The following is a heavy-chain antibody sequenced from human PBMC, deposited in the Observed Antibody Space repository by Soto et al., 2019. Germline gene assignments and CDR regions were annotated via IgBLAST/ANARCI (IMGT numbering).Heavy chain of an antibody. CDR2: INPSGGGT. D-gene: IGHD2-15*01. J-gene: IGHJ4*02. V-gene: IGHV1-46*03. CDR3: ARACCGGGSCYQADY. CDR1: GYTFTSYY. Sequence: GASVKVSCKASGYTFTSYYMHWVRQAPGQGLEWMGIINPSGGGTSYAQRFQGRVTMTSDTSTSTVYMELSSLRSEDTAVYYCARACCGGGSCYQADYWGQGTLVTVSS.